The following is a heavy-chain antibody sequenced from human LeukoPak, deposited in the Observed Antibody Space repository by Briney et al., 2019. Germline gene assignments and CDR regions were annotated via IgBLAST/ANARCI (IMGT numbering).Heavy chain of an antibody. Sequence: SQTLSLTCTVSGDSISSGDYYWSWIRQPAGKGLEWIGRIDTSGSTNYNPSLKSRVTMSADTSKKQFSLKLRSVTAADTAVYYCAREGIYGDYRHWGQGTLVTVSS. J-gene: IGHJ4*02. CDR1: GDSISSGDYY. V-gene: IGHV4-61*02. D-gene: IGHD4-17*01. CDR3: AREGIYGDYRH. CDR2: IDTSGST.